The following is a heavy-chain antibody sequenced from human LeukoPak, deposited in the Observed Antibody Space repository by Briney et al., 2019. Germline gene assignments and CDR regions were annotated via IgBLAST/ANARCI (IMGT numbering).Heavy chain of an antibody. CDR1: GGSISSGGYY. CDR2: IYYSGST. D-gene: IGHD6-19*01. V-gene: IGHV4-31*03. J-gene: IGHJ4*02. Sequence: SETLSLTCTVSGGSISSGGYYWSWIRQHPGKGLEWIGYIYYSGSTYYNPSLKRRVTISVDTSKNQFSLKLSSVTAADTAVYYCARANSYSSAYYFDYWGQGTLVTVSS. CDR3: ARANSYSSAYYFDY.